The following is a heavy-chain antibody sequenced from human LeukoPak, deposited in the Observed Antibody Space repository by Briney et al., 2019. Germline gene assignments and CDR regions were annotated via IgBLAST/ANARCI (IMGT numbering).Heavy chain of an antibody. J-gene: IGHJ6*02. CDR3: ARRPMTTVTFDYYYYGMGV. Sequence: GESLKISCEASGYTFTSYWIGWVRQMPGKGLEWMGIIYPGDSDIRYSPSFQGQVTISADKSISTAYLQWSSLKASDTAMYYCARRPMTTVTFDYYYYGMGVWGQGTTVTVSS. CDR2: IYPGDSDI. CDR1: GYTFTSYW. V-gene: IGHV5-51*01. D-gene: IGHD4-11*01.